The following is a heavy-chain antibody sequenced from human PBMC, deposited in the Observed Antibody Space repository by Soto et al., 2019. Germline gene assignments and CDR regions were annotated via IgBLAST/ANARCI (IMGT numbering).Heavy chain of an antibody. D-gene: IGHD3-10*01. CDR3: AKVRPYGSGSPDY. Sequence: GGSLRLSCAASGFTFSSYAMSWVRQAPGKGLEWVTGISASGGSTYYADSVKGRFTISRDNSKNTLYLQMNSLRAEDTAVYYCAKVRPYGSGSPDYWGQGTLVTVSS. V-gene: IGHV3-23*01. J-gene: IGHJ4*02. CDR1: GFTFSSYA. CDR2: ISASGGST.